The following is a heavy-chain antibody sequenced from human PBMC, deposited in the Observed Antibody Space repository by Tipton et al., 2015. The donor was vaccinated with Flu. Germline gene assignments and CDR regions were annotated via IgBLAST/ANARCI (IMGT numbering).Heavy chain of an antibody. CDR3: AASTGAVAGAMYGMDV. Sequence: QLVQSGAEVKKPGTSVKVSCKASGFTFSSSAVQWVRQARGQRLEWIGWIVVGTGNRNYAQSFQERVTITRDMSTSTAYMELSSLRAEDTAVYYCAASTGAVAGAMYGMDVWGQGTTVTVSS. V-gene: IGHV1-58*01. J-gene: IGHJ6*02. D-gene: IGHD2-2*01. CDR1: GFTFSSSA. CDR2: IVVGTGNR.